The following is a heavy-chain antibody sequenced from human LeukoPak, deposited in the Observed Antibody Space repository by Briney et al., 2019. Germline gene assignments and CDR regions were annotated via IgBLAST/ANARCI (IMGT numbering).Heavy chain of an antibody. CDR2: IKQDGSEK. CDR1: GFTFSFYW. V-gene: IGHV3-7*04. CDR3: ARDEHQYYSESSGRFDY. Sequence: GGPLRLSCVASGFTFSFYWMAWVRQAPGRGREWVANIKQDGSEKYYVDSVKGRFTISRDNAKNSLYLQMNSLRAEDTAVYYCARDEHQYYSESSGRFDYWGQGTLVTVSS. D-gene: IGHD3-22*01. J-gene: IGHJ4*02.